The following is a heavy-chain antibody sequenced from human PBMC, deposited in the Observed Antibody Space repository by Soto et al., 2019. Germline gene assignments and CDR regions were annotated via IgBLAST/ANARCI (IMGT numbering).Heavy chain of an antibody. CDR3: ARGELGLSHYHDSSGWSDY. V-gene: IGHV4-31*03. D-gene: IGHD3-22*01. CDR1: GGSISSGDYY. Sequence: QVQLQESGPGLVKPSQTLSLTCTVSGGSISSGDYYWSWIRQHPGKGLEWIGYIYYSGSTYYNPSLKSRATMSVDKYENLFPLELSAVTAADTAVYYCARGELGLSHYHDSSGWSDYWGQGTLVTVSS. J-gene: IGHJ4*02. CDR2: IYYSGST.